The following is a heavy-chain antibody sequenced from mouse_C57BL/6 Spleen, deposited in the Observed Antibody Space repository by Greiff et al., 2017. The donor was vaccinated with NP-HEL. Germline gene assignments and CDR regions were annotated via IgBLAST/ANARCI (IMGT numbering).Heavy chain of an antibody. V-gene: IGHV1-81*01. CDR1: GYTFTSYG. CDR3: ARFGNYPDY. D-gene: IGHD2-1*01. CDR2: IYPRSGNT. Sequence: VKLVESGAELARPGASVKLSCKASGYTFTSYGISWVKQRTGQGLEWIGEIYPRSGNTYYNEKFKGKATLTADKSSSTAYMELRSLTSEDSAVYFCARFGNYPDYWGQGTTLTVSS. J-gene: IGHJ2*01.